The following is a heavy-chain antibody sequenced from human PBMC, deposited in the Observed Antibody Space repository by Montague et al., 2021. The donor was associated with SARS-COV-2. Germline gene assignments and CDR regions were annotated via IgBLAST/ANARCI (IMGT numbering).Heavy chain of an antibody. D-gene: IGHD4-17*01. CDR3: ARGVAGEYRDDGKIRDFSWFDP. V-gene: IGHV4-61*02. CDR1: GGSIRSGSYY. Sequence: TLSLTCTVSGGSIRSGSYYWSWIRQPAGKGLEWIGRIYSSGSTNYNPSLKSRVTMSVDTSKNQFSLKVSSVTAADTAVYFCARGVAGEYRDDGKIRDFSWFDPWGQGILVTVSS. J-gene: IGHJ5*02. CDR2: IYSSGST.